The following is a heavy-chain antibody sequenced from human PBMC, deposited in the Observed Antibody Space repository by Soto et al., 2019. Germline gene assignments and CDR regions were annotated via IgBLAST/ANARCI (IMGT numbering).Heavy chain of an antibody. CDR3: ARTSKLMVRGVIRGNWFDP. CDR2: IDWDDNR. Sequence: SGPTLVNPTQTLTLTCTFSGFSLNTRGMSVSWIRQPPGKALEWLAFIDWDDNRYYSTSLKTRLTISKDTSKNQVVLTMTNMDPVDTATYYCARTSKLMVRGVIRGNWFDPWGQGTLVTVSS. CDR1: GFSLNTRGMS. D-gene: IGHD3-10*01. V-gene: IGHV2-70*01. J-gene: IGHJ5*02.